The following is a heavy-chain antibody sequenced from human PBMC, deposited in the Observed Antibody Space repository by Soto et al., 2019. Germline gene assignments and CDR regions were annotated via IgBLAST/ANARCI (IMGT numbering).Heavy chain of an antibody. CDR2: IIPVFGTA. J-gene: IGHJ5*01. Sequence: VKVSCKASGGVFRNYAINWVRQAPGQGLEWMGGIIPVFGTADYPQKFQGRVTITADESTTTAYMELTSLKTEDTAVYFCARDRWGSYSFDSWGQGTLVTVSS. D-gene: IGHD1-26*01. CDR1: GGVFRNYA. CDR3: ARDRWGSYSFDS. V-gene: IGHV1-69*13.